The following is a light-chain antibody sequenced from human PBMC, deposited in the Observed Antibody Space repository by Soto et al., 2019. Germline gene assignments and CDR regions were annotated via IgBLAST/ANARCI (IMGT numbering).Light chain of an antibody. CDR1: QSVTSSS. CDR3: QQYSSSPLT. V-gene: IGKV3-20*01. CDR2: GAS. J-gene: IGKJ4*01. Sequence: ATLSSRASQSVTSSSLAWYQQKPGQAPRVLIYGASSRATAIPDRFSGSGSGTDFTLTISRLEPEDFAVYYCQQYSSSPLTFGGGTKVAIK.